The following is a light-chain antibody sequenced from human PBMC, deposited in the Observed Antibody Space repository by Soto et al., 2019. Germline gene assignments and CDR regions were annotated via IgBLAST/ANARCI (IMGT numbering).Light chain of an antibody. V-gene: IGKV1-9*01. Sequence: DIQMTQSPSSLSASVGDRVTITCRASQGISSYLAWYQQKPGKAPKLLIYAASTLQSGVPSRFSGSGSGTDFTLTISSLRPEDFATYYCQQLNSYPYTFGQGTKLEIK. J-gene: IGKJ2*01. CDR3: QQLNSYPYT. CDR1: QGISSY. CDR2: AAS.